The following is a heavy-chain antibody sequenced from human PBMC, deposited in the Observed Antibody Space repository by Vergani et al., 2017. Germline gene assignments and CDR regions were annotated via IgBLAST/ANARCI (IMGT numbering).Heavy chain of an antibody. D-gene: IGHD3-10*01. CDR1: GGSISSGGYY. J-gene: IGHJ5*02. Sequence: QVQLQESGPGLVKPSQTLSLTCTVSGGSISSGGYYWSWIRQHPGKGLEWIGYIYYSGSTYYNPSLKSRVTISVDTSKNQFSLKLSSVTAADTAVYYCAMSITMVRGDPSISISFDPWGQGTLVTVSS. CDR3: AMSITMVRGDPSISISFDP. CDR2: IYYSGST. V-gene: IGHV4-31*03.